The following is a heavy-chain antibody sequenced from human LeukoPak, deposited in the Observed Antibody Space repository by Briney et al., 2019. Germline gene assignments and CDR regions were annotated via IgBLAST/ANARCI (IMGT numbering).Heavy chain of an antibody. V-gene: IGHV3-7*03. CDR1: GFAFSSYW. Sequence: PGGSLRLSCAASGFAFSSYWMSWVRQAPGKGLEWVASIKQDGSEKYYVDSVKGRLTISRDNSKNTLYLQMNSLRAEDTAVYYCAKDLSKWQQEPYHFDYWGQGILVTASS. J-gene: IGHJ4*02. CDR2: IKQDGSEK. D-gene: IGHD5-12*01. CDR3: AKDLSKWQQEPYHFDY.